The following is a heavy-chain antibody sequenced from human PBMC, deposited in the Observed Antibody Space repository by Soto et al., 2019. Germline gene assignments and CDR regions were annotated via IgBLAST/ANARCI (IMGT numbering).Heavy chain of an antibody. CDR3: ARDGQGFESTIYYYYYGMDV. CDR2: IIPIYGTT. D-gene: IGHD3-10*01. Sequence: SVKVSCKASGGTFSSYAISWVRQAPGQGLEWMGGIIPIYGTTNYAQKSQGRVTMTTDKPISTAYMELSRLRSDDTAVYYCARDGQGFESTIYYYYYGMDVWGQGTTVTVSS. CDR1: GGTFSSYA. V-gene: IGHV1-69*05. J-gene: IGHJ6*02.